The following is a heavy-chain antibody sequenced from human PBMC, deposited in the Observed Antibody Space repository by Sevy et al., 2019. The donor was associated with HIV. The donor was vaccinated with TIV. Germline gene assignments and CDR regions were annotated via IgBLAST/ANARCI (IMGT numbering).Heavy chain of an antibody. CDR2: IYFTGNT. CDR3: ARDNITRSRVLVY. D-gene: IGHD1-20*01. J-gene: IGHJ4*02. Sequence: SETLSLTCSVSGGSISSYFWTWVRQSPGKGLEWIGNIYFTGNTDYSPSLKSRVTLSLDTSKSQFSLTLKSVTAADTAIYFCARDNITRSRVLVYWGQGTLVSGSS. V-gene: IGHV4-59*01. CDR1: GGSISSYF.